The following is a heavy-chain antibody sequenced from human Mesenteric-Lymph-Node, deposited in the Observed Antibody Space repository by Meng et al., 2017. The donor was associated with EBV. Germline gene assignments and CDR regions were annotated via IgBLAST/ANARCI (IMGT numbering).Heavy chain of an antibody. J-gene: IGHJ4*02. V-gene: IGHV4-39*07. CDR3: AREVRGVNTGWKPFFDY. CDR1: SPSSSSGSDY. Sequence: QLQLPPTRPRPATSPATLPSPSPASSPSSSSGSDYWGWYRRPPGKGLEWIGSMHYSGPTDYNPSLKTRVTISVDTSKNQFSLRLTSVSAADTALYFCAREVRGVNTGWKPFFDYWGQGALVTVSS. D-gene: IGHD3-10*01. CDR2: MHYSGPT.